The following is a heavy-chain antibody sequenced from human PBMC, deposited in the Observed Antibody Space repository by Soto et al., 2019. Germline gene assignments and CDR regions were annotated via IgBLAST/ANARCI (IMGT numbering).Heavy chain of an antibody. Sequence: QVQLVESGGGVVQPGRSLRVSCAASGFTFSSYGMHWVRQAPGKGLEWVAVISYDGSNKYYADSVKGRFTISRDNSKNTLYLQMNSLRAEDTAVYYCAKPHIVVVVAATPSDYGMDVWGQGTTVTVSS. CDR1: GFTFSSYG. J-gene: IGHJ6*02. V-gene: IGHV3-30*18. CDR2: ISYDGSNK. CDR3: AKPHIVVVVAATPSDYGMDV. D-gene: IGHD2-15*01.